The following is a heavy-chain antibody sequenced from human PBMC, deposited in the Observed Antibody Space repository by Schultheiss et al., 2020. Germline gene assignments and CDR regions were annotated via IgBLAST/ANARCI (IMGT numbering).Heavy chain of an antibody. Sequence: GGSLRLSCAASGFTFSSYAMSWVRQAPGKGLEWVAVIWYDGSNKYYADSVKGRFTISRDNAKNSLYLQMNSLRSDDTALYYCAKSGDSGGYYYSDYWGQGTMVTVSS. CDR3: AKSGDSGGYYYSDY. J-gene: IGHJ4*02. V-gene: IGHV3-33*03. CDR2: IWYDGSNK. CDR1: GFTFSSYA. D-gene: IGHD3-22*01.